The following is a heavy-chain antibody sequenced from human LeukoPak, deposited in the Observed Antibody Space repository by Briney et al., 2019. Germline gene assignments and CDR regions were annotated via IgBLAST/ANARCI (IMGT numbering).Heavy chain of an antibody. CDR1: GFTVSSHY. CDR2: IYSGGGT. D-gene: IGHD2-21*02. V-gene: IGHV3-66*01. CDR3: ARDGTRGGDSDY. Sequence: PGGSLRLSCAASGFTVSSHYMTWVRQAPGKGLEWVSIIYSGGGTNYADPVKGRFTISRDNSKNTLYLQMNNLRVDDTAVYYCARDGTRGGDSDYWGQGTLVTVSS. J-gene: IGHJ4*02.